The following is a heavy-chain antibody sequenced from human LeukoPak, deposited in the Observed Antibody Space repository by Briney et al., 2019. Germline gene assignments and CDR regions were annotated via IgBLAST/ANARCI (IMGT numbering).Heavy chain of an antibody. CDR3: ARDLGSGELEQY. CDR2: INPNSGGT. V-gene: IGHV1-2*02. J-gene: IGHJ4*02. Sequence: ASVKVSFKASGYTFTVYYMHWVRQAPGQGLEWMGWINPNSGGTNYAQKFQGRVTMTRDTSISTAYMELSRLRSDDTAVYYCARDLGSGELEQYWGQGTLVTVSS. CDR1: GYTFTVYY. D-gene: IGHD1/OR15-1a*01.